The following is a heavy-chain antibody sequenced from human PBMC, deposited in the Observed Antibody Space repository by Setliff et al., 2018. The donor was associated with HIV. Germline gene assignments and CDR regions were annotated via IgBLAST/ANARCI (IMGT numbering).Heavy chain of an antibody. J-gene: IGHJ1*01. CDR3: ARGGSAVAGPAEYFQH. CDR2: MYYTGRT. V-gene: IGHV4-59*08. Sequence: SETLSLTCTVSGGSISSHNWGWIRQPPGRGLEWIVYMYYTGRTNYNPSLKSRVTISGDTSKNQFSLKLSSVTSADTAVYYCARGGSAVAGPAEYFQHWGQGTLVTVSS. CDR1: GGSISSHN. D-gene: IGHD6-19*01.